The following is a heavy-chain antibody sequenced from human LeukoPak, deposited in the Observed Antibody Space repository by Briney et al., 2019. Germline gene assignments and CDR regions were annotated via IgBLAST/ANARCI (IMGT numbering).Heavy chain of an antibody. D-gene: IGHD2-2*01. V-gene: IGHV4-34*01. J-gene: IGHJ5*02. CDR3: ASRPDIVVVPAAMVLSGRENWFDP. Sequence: SETLSLTCAVYGGSFSGYYWSWIRQPPGKGLEWIGEINHSGSTNYNPSLKSRVTIPVDTSKNQFSLKLSSVTAADTAVYYCASRPDIVVVPAAMVLSGRENWFDPWGQGTLVTVSS. CDR1: GGSFSGYY. CDR2: INHSGST.